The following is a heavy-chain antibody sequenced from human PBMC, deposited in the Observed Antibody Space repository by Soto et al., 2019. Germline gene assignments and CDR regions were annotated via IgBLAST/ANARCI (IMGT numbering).Heavy chain of an antibody. CDR1: GGSISSGGYY. D-gene: IGHD2-2*02. Sequence: SETLSLTCTVSGGSISSGGYYWSWIRQHPGKGLEWIGYIYYSGSTYYNPSLKSRVTISVDTSKNQFSLKLSSVTAADTAVYYCAREVVVPAAIGGYNWFDPWGQGTLVTVSS. CDR2: IYYSGST. CDR3: AREVVVPAAIGGYNWFDP. J-gene: IGHJ5*02. V-gene: IGHV4-31*03.